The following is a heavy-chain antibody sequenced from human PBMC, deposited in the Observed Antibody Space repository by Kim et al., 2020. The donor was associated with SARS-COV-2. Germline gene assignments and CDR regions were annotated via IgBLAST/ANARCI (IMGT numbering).Heavy chain of an antibody. CDR3: ARDYDILTGYYIAGTFDY. V-gene: IGHV1-46*03. J-gene: IGHJ4*02. Sequence: ASVKVSCKASGYTFTSYYMHWVRQAPGQGLEWMGIINPSGGSTSYAQKFQGRVTMTRDTSTSTVYMELSSLRSEDTAVYYCARDYDILTGYYIAGTFDYWGQGTLVTVAS. CDR1: GYTFTSYY. CDR2: INPSGGST. D-gene: IGHD3-9*01.